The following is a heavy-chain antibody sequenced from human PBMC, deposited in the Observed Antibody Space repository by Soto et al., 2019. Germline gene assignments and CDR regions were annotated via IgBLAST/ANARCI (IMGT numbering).Heavy chain of an antibody. CDR2: IGTQHDT. Sequence: EVQLVESGGGLVQPGGSLRLSCAASGFTFSAYDMHWVRQPAGKGLEWVSTIGTQHDTYYPDSVKGRFTVSRENAKNSFYLQMNSLRTGDTAVYYCARQASYWQGGGGWFDPWGQGTLVTVSS. J-gene: IGHJ5*02. D-gene: IGHD2-8*02. CDR3: ARQASYWQGGGGWFDP. CDR1: GFTFSAYD. V-gene: IGHV3-13*01.